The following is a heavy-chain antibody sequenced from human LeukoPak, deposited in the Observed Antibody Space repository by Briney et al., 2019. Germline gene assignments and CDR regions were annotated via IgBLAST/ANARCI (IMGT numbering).Heavy chain of an antibody. Sequence: GASVKVSCKASGYTFTSYDINWVRQATGQGLEWMGWINPNSGGTNYAQKFQGRVTMTRDTSISTAYMELSRLRSDDTAVYYCARDWGTNWGLGDAFDIWGQGTMVTVSS. CDR3: ARDWGTNWGLGDAFDI. J-gene: IGHJ3*02. V-gene: IGHV1-2*02. CDR1: GYTFTSYD. D-gene: IGHD7-27*01. CDR2: INPNSGGT.